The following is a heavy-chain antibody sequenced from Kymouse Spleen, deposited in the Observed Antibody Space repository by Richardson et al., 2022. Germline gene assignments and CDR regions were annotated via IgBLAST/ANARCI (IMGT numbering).Heavy chain of an antibody. Sequence: QVQLQQWGAGLLKPSETLSLTCAVYGGSFSGYYWSWIRQPPGKGLEWIGEINHSGSTNYNPSLKSRVTISVDTSKNQFSLKLSSVTAADTAVYYCARDVDTAPFDPWGQGTLVTVSS. V-gene: IGHV4-34*01. J-gene: IGHJ5*02. D-gene: IGHD5-18,IGHD5-18*01. CDR3: ARDVDTAPFDP. CDR2: INHSGST. CDR1: GGSFSGYY.